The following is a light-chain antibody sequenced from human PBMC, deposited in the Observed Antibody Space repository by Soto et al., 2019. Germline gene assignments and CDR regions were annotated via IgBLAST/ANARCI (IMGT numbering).Light chain of an antibody. J-gene: IGKJ2*01. CDR2: AAS. V-gene: IGKV1-39*01. CDR3: QQSYSTPVD. CDR1: QSISSY. Sequence: DIQMTQSPSSLSASVGDRVTITCRASQSISSYLNWYQHKPGEAPRLLIYAASSLQSGVPSRFSGSGSGTDFTLTISSLQPEDSAAYYCQQSYSTPVDFGQGTKLEIK.